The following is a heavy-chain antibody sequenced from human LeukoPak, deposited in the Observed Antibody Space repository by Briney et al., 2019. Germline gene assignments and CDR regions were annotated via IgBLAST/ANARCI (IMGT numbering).Heavy chain of an antibody. D-gene: IGHD3-10*01. CDR1: GFTFSRYG. J-gene: IGHJ4*02. CDR2: IWYDGSNK. CDR3: AKDIGEGGQWAFNY. V-gene: IGHV3-30*02. Sequence: GGSLRLSCAASGFTFSRYGMHWVRQAPGKGLEWVAVIWYDGSNKYYADSVKGRFTISRDNSKNTLYLQMNSLRTEDTAVYYCAKDIGEGGQWAFNYWGQGTLVTVSS.